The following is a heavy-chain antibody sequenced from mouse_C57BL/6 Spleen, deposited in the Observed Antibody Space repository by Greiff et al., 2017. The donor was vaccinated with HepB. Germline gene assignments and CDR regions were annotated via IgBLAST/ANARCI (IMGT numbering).Heavy chain of an antibody. Sequence: QVQLKESGPELVKPGASVKISCKASGYTFTDYYINWVKQRPGQGLEWIGWIFPGSGSTYYNEKFKGKATLTVDKSSSTAYMLLSSLTSEDSAVYFCAKELPNYYGSSYGYWGQGTTLTVSS. V-gene: IGHV1-75*01. CDR3: AKELPNYYGSSYGY. J-gene: IGHJ2*01. D-gene: IGHD1-1*01. CDR2: IFPGSGST. CDR1: GYTFTDYY.